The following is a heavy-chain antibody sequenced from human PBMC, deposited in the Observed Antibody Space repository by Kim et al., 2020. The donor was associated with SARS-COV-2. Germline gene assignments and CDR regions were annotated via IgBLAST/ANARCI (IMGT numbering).Heavy chain of an antibody. V-gene: IGHV3-11*06. Sequence: GGSLRLSCAASGFTFSDYYMSWIRQAPGKGLEWVSYISSSSYTNYADSVKGRFTISRDNAKNSLYLQMNSLRAEDTAVYYCARAMGATFYTFDYWGQGTLVTVSS. CDR3: ARAMGATFYTFDY. J-gene: IGHJ4*02. D-gene: IGHD1-26*01. CDR2: ISSSSYT. CDR1: GFTFSDYY.